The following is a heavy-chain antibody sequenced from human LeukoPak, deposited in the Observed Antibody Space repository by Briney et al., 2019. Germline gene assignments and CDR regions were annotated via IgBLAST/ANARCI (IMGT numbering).Heavy chain of an antibody. D-gene: IGHD2-15*01. J-gene: IGHJ6*02. CDR2: IWYDGSNK. Sequence: QPGRSLRLSCAASGFTFSSYGMHWVRQAPGKGLEWVAVIWYDGSNKYYADSVKGRFTISRDNSKNTLYLQMNSLRAEDTDVYYCARDSGHYYYGMDVWGQGTTVTVSS. CDR3: ARDSGHYYYGMDV. V-gene: IGHV3-33*01. CDR1: GFTFSSYG.